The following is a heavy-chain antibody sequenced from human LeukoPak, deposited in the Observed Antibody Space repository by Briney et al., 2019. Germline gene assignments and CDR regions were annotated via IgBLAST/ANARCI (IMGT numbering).Heavy chain of an antibody. Sequence: SETLSLTCTVSGGSISTYYWSWIRQPPGKGLEWIGYMYYSGSTNYNPSLKSRVTISIDTSKNQFSLKLSSVTAADTAVYYCAREILDKYYYGSGFDYWGKGTTVTVSS. CDR3: AREILDKYYYGSGFDY. CDR2: MYYSGST. D-gene: IGHD3-10*01. V-gene: IGHV4-59*12. J-gene: IGHJ4*03. CDR1: GGSISTYY.